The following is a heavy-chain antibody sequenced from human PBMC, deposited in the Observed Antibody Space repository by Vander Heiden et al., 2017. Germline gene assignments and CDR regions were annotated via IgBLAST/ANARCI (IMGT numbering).Heavy chain of an antibody. CDR1: GSTFTCHV. V-gene: IGHV1-18*01. J-gene: IGHJ5*02. CDR2: ISAYNGNT. CDR3: ARDGYCSGGSCYVGWFDP. Sequence: VQLVQSGAELKTPGPSVRVSCKASGSTFTCHVISWVRQAPGQGLEWMGWISAYNGNTNYAQKLQGRVTMTTDTSTSTAYMELRSLRSDDTAVYYCARDGYCSGGSCYVGWFDPWGQGTLVTVSS. D-gene: IGHD2-15*01.